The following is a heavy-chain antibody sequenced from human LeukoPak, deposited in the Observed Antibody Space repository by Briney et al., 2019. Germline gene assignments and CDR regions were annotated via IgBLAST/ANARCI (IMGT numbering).Heavy chain of an antibody. D-gene: IGHD6-19*01. J-gene: IGHJ4*02. CDR1: RFTCSTYA. Sequence: PGGSLRHSCAASRFTCSTYAMSWVRQAPPKGLEWVSSVSASGVNTYYADSVKGRFTISRDNSKNTLYLQMNSLRAEDTAIYYCAKDGGSGRYRGVHFDYWGQGTLVTVSS. CDR3: AKDGGSGRYRGVHFDY. CDR2: VSASGVNT. V-gene: IGHV3-23*01.